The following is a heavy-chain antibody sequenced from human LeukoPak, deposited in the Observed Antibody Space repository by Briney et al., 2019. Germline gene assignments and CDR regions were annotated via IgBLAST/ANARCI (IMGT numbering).Heavy chain of an antibody. D-gene: IGHD3-16*02. V-gene: IGHV3-23*01. CDR3: AKDPFSDIMITFGGVIVIQPYFDY. J-gene: IGHJ4*02. Sequence: PGGSLRLSCTASGLTFSTSGFNWVRQAPGKGLEWVSAISGSGGSTYYADSVKGRFTISRDNSKNTLYLQMNSLRAEDTAVYYCAKDPFSDIMITFGGVIVIQPYFDYWGQGTLVTVSS. CDR2: ISGSGGST. CDR1: GLTFSTSG.